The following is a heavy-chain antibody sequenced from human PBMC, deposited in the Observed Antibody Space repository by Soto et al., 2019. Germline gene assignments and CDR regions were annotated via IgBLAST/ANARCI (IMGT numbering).Heavy chain of an antibody. V-gene: IGHV4-34*01. CDR2: INHSGST. CDR1: GGSFSGYS. D-gene: IGHD5-18*01. CDR3: ARGRKGYRYGYYYYYGMDV. J-gene: IGHJ6*02. Sequence: QVQLQQWGAGLLKTSETLSLTCAVYGGSFSGYSWSWIRQPPGKGLEWIGEINHSGSTNYNPSLKSRVTISVDTSKNQCALKLSSVTAADTAVYYCARGRKGYRYGYYYYYGMDVCCQGTKVTVSS.